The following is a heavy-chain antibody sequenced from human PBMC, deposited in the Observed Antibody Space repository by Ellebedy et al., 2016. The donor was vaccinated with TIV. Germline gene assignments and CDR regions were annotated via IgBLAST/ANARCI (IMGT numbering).Heavy chain of an antibody. Sequence: GGSLRLSXAASGFTISRYGVHWVRQAPGKGLEWVAVIWYDGSKKHYADPVRGRFTISRDNSKNTLYLQMNSLRAEDTAVYYCARDQGNRYGYPDYWGQGTLVTVSS. D-gene: IGHD5-18*01. V-gene: IGHV3-33*01. CDR2: IWYDGSKK. CDR1: GFTISRYG. J-gene: IGHJ4*02. CDR3: ARDQGNRYGYPDY.